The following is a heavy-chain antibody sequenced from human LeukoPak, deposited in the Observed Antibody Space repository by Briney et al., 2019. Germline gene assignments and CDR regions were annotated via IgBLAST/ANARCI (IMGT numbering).Heavy chain of an antibody. CDR2: IGGSGGGT. CDR3: AKRGVVIRVFLVGFHKEAYYFDS. CDR1: GITLSNYG. Sequence: GGSLRLSCAVSGITLSNYGMSWVLQAPGKGLEWVAGIGGSGGGTNYADSVKGRFTISRDNSKNTLYLQMNSLRAEDTAVYFCAKRGVVIRVFLVGFHKEAYYFDSWGQGALVTVSS. V-gene: IGHV3-23*01. J-gene: IGHJ4*02. D-gene: IGHD3-10*01.